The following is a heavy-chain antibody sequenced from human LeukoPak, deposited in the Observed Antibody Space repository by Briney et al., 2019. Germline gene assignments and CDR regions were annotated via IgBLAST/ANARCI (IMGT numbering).Heavy chain of an antibody. CDR3: AISTYYYDSSGFPS. CDR1: GGSISCYY. J-gene: IGHJ5*02. V-gene: IGHV4-4*07. CDR2: IYTSGST. Sequence: SGTLSLTCPVSGGSISCYYWSWIRQPAGKGLEWIGRIYTSGSTNYNPSLKSRVTMSVDTSKSQCSLKLSSVTAADTAVYYCAISTYYYDSSGFPSWGQGTRVTVSS. D-gene: IGHD3-22*01.